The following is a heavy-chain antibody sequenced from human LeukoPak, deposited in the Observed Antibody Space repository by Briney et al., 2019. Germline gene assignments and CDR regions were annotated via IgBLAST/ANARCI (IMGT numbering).Heavy chain of an antibody. Sequence: GGSLRLSCAASGFIFSNYEMNWVRQAPGKGLEWVSYISSSGSTIYYADSVKGRFTISRDNSKNTLYLQMNSLRAEDTAVYYCARDRRQQLENWFDPWGQGTLVTVSS. J-gene: IGHJ5*02. D-gene: IGHD6-13*01. CDR3: ARDRRQQLENWFDP. CDR2: ISSSGSTI. CDR1: GFIFSNYE. V-gene: IGHV3-48*03.